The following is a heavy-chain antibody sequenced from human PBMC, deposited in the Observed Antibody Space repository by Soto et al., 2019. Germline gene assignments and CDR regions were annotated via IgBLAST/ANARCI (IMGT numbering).Heavy chain of an antibody. Sequence: SETLSLTCTVSGGSISSEGFYWSWIRQPPGKGLEWIGYIYYSGSTFYNPSFKSGVAIALDTSKNQLSLKLTSVTAADTAVYYCGTDSGTYYADYWGQGTLVTVSS. D-gene: IGHD1-26*01. CDR1: GGSISSEGFY. J-gene: IGHJ4*02. CDR2: IYYSGST. V-gene: IGHV4-30-4*01. CDR3: GTDSGTYYADY.